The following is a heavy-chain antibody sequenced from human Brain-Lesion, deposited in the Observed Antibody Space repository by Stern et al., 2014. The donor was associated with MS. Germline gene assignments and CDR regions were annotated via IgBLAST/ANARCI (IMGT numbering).Heavy chain of an antibody. CDR1: GGSISSGGYY. J-gene: IGHJ6*02. Sequence: QLQLQESGPGLVKPSQTLSLSCTVSGGSISSGGYYWSWIRQPAGKGLEWIGRIFNSGSPSYNPSLQSRVTISIEPSKNQFSLRLNSMTAADTAVYYCARGRVVPGFQYYATDVWGQGTTVIVSS. D-gene: IGHD2-2*01. V-gene: IGHV4-61*02. CDR2: IFNSGSP. CDR3: ARGRVVPGFQYYATDV.